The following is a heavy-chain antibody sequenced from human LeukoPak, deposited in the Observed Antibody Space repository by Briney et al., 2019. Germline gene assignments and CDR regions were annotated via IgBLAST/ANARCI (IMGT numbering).Heavy chain of an antibody. D-gene: IGHD6-13*01. CDR3: AKESVGIAAAPGDTFDY. Sequence: GGSLRLSCAASGFTFSSYSMNWVRQAPGKGLEWVSYISSSSSTIYYADSVKGRFTISRDNAKNTLYLQMNSLRAEDTAVYYCAKESVGIAAAPGDTFDYWGQGTLVTVSS. J-gene: IGHJ4*02. CDR1: GFTFSSYS. CDR2: ISSSSSTI. V-gene: IGHV3-48*01.